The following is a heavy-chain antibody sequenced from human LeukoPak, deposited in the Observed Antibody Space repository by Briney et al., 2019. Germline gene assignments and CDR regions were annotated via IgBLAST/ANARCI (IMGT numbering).Heavy chain of an antibody. V-gene: IGHV3-21*04. CDR1: GFTFSSYA. CDR2: ISSSSSYI. CDR3: ARARPGMYYYGSSGYYYEDGYDY. Sequence: GGSLRLSCAASGFTFSSYAMSWVRQAPGKGLEWVSSISSSSSYIYYADSVKGRFTISRDNAKNSLYLQMNSLRAEDTAVYYCARARPGMYYYGSSGYYYEDGYDYWGQGTLVTVSS. J-gene: IGHJ4*02. D-gene: IGHD3-22*01.